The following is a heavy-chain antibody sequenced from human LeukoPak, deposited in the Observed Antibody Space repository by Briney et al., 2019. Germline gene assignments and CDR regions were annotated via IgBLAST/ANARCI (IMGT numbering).Heavy chain of an antibody. CDR1: GGSIRSSTYY. CDR3: ARETRGDLNYYDSRRWAFFDY. D-gene: IGHD3-22*01. CDR2: IYYSGST. J-gene: IGHJ4*02. Sequence: PSETLSLTCTVSGGSIRSSTYYWGWIRQPPGKGLEWIGSIYYSGSTYYNPSLKSRVTISVDTSKNQFSLKLSSVTAADTAVYYCARETRGDLNYYDSRRWAFFDYWGQGTLVTVSS. V-gene: IGHV4-39*02.